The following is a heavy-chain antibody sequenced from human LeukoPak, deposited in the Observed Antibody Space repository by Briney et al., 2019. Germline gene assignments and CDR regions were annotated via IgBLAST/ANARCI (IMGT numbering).Heavy chain of an antibody. J-gene: IGHJ4*02. CDR2: IYSGGST. CDR3: AKDNSPKRGYDPIDY. Sequence: PGGSLRLSCAASGFTVSSNYMSWVRQAPGKGLEWVSVIYSGGSTYYADSVKGRFTISRDNSKNTLYLQMNSLRAEDTAVYYCAKDNSPKRGYDPIDYWGQGTLVTVSS. D-gene: IGHD5-12*01. CDR1: GFTVSSNY. V-gene: IGHV3-66*02.